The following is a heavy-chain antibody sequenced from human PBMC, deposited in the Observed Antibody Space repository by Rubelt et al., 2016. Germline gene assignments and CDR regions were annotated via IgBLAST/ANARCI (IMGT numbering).Heavy chain of an antibody. Sequence: SYSMNWVRQAPGKGLVWVSRINSDGSSTSYADSVKGRFTISRDNAKNTLYLQMNSLRAEDTAVYYCARESDFWGQGTLVTVSS. CDR3: ARESDF. V-gene: IGHV3-74*01. J-gene: IGHJ4*02. CDR2: INSDGSST. CDR1: SYS.